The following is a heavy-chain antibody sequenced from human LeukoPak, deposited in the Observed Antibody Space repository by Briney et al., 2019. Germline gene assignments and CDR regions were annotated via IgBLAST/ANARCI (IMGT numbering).Heavy chain of an antibody. V-gene: IGHV3-7*01. CDR2: IKQDGSEK. CDR3: ARERLWLGDRAFDI. J-gene: IGHJ3*02. CDR1: RFTFSSYW. Sequence: GGSLRLSCAASRFTFSSYWMSWVRQAPGKGLEWVANIKQDGSEKYYVDSVKGRFTISRDNAKNSLYLQMNSLRAEDTAVYYCARERLWLGDRAFDIWGQGTMVTVSS. D-gene: IGHD5-18*01.